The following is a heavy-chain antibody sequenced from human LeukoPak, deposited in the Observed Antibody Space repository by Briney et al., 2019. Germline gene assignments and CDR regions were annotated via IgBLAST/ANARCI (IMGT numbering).Heavy chain of an antibody. CDR2: ISPYNGDT. V-gene: IGHV1-18*01. CDR1: VYTFASYG. CDR3: ARDPSLPSGYSHDAFDF. J-gene: IGHJ3*01. Sequence: ASVKVSCMASVYTFASYGIRWVRQAPGQGLESRGWISPYNGDTNSAQKFQGRVSMTTDTSTTTAYMEVRGLTSDDTAVYYCARDPSLPSGYSHDAFDFWGQGTMVTVSS. D-gene: IGHD3-22*01.